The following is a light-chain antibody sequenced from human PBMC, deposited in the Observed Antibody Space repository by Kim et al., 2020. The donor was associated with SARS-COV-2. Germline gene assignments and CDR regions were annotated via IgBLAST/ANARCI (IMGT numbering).Light chain of an antibody. J-gene: IGLJ1*01. CDR1: SSDVGGYNF. CDR3: SSYTSSSTYV. V-gene: IGLV2-14*03. CDR2: DVT. Sequence: GQSITISCTGTSSDVGGYNFVSWYQQHPGKVPKLLIYDVTNRPSGVSNRFSGSKSGNTASLTISGLQAEDEADYFCSSYTSSSTYVFGTGTKVTVL.